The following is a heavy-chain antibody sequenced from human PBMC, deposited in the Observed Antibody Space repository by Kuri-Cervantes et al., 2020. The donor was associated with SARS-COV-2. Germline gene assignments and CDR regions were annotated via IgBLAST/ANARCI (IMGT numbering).Heavy chain of an antibody. V-gene: IGHV3-7*03. D-gene: IGHD5-18*01. Sequence: ETLSLTCAASGFTFSSYAMHWVRQAPGKGLEWVANIRQDGSEKYYVDSVKGRFTISRDNAKNSLYLQMNSLRAEDTAVYYCATGVRGYSYGPDYWGQGTLVTVSS. J-gene: IGHJ4*02. CDR2: IRQDGSEK. CDR1: GFTFSSYA. CDR3: ATGVRGYSYGPDY.